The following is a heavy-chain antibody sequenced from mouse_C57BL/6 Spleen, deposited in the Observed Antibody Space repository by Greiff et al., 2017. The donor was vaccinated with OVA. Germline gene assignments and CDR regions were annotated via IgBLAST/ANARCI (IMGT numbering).Heavy chain of an antibody. CDR2: IHPNSGST. V-gene: IGHV1-64*01. CDR1: GYTFTSYW. Sequence: VKLQQPGAELVKPGASVKLSCKASGYTFTSYWMHWVKQRPGQGLEWIGMIHPNSGSTNYNEKFKSKATLTVDKSSSTAYMQLSSLTSEDSAVYYCARFYDGYYSYYAMDYWGQGTSVTVSS. CDR3: ARFYDGYYSYYAMDY. J-gene: IGHJ4*01. D-gene: IGHD2-3*01.